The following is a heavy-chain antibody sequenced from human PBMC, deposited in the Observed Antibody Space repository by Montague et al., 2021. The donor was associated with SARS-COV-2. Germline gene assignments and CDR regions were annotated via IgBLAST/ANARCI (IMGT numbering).Heavy chain of an antibody. V-gene: IGHV3-21*01. Sequence: SLRLSCAASGFTFSSYYMNWVRQAPGKGLEWVSSISGSSSYIYYADSVKGRFTISRDNAKNSLYLQMNSLRAEDTAVYCCARDLPSFFLGIAVAGPFDPWGQGTLVTVSS. D-gene: IGHD6-19*01. CDR1: GFTFSSYY. CDR2: ISGSSSYI. CDR3: ARDLPSFFLGIAVAGPFDP. J-gene: IGHJ5*02.